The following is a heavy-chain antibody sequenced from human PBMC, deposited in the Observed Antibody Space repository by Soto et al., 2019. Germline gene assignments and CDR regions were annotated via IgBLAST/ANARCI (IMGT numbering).Heavy chain of an antibody. J-gene: IGHJ4*02. D-gene: IGHD5-18*01. CDR1: GGSISGGGFY. Sequence: PSETLSLTCTVSGGSISGGGFYWTWIRHYPGEGLEWIGCIYYSGTTHYNPSLKSRITISLDPSNNRFSLQVRSVTAADTAVYYCARGSGYSYGPIDYWGQGTLVTVSS. CDR3: ARGSGYSYGPIDY. CDR2: IYYSGTT. V-gene: IGHV4-31*03.